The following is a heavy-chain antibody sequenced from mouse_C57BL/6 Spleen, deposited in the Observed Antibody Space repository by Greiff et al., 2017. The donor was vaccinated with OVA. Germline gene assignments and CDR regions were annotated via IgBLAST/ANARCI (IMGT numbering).Heavy chain of an antibody. Sequence: QVQLQQSGAELMKPGASVKLSCKATGYTFTGYWIEWVKQRPGHGLEWIGEILPGSGSTNYNEKFKGKATFTADTSSNTAYMQLSSLTTEDSAIYYCARGWRVYDNDGGYAMDNGGQGTSVTVSS. D-gene: IGHD2-4*01. CDR3: ARGWRVYDNDGGYAMDN. J-gene: IGHJ4*01. CDR1: GYTFTGYW. V-gene: IGHV1-9*01. CDR2: ILPGSGST.